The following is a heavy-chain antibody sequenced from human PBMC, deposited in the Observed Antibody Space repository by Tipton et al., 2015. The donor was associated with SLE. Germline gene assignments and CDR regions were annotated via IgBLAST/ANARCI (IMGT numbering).Heavy chain of an antibody. J-gene: IGHJ4*02. CDR1: GYTFTSFD. V-gene: IGHV1-8*01. CDR2: MNPNSGNT. CDR3: ARAPPQLGCDY. D-gene: IGHD5-24*01. Sequence: QSGPEVKKPGASVKVSCKASGYTFTSFDINWVRQATGQGLEWMGWMNPNSGNTAYAQKFQGRVTMTRDTSISTAYMELSSLRSEDTAVYYCARAPPQLGCDYWGQGTLVPVSS.